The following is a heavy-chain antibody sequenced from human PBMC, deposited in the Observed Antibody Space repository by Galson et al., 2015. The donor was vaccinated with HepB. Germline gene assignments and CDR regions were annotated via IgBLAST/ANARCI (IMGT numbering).Heavy chain of an antibody. J-gene: IGHJ6*02. CDR2: IDPSDSYT. CDR3: ARHSTPYSSSHYYGMDV. D-gene: IGHD6-6*01. CDR1: GYSFTSYW. Sequence: QSGAEVKKPGESLRISCKGSGYSFTSYWISWVRQMPGKGLEWMGRIDPSDSYTNYSPSFQGHVTISADKSISTAYLQWSSLKASDTAMYYCARHSTPYSSSHYYGMDVWGQGTTVTVSS. V-gene: IGHV5-10-1*01.